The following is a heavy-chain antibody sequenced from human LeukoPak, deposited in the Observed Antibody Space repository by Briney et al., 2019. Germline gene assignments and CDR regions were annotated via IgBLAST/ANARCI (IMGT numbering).Heavy chain of an antibody. D-gene: IGHD1-7*01. Sequence: GESLKISCKGSGYIFTNYWIGWVRQMPGRGLEWMGIIYPGDSDTRYSPSFQGQVTISADKSISTAYLQWSSLKTSDTAMYYCARHITATSIDYWGQGTLVTVSS. V-gene: IGHV5-51*01. J-gene: IGHJ4*02. CDR2: IYPGDSDT. CDR1: GYIFTNYW. CDR3: ARHITATSIDY.